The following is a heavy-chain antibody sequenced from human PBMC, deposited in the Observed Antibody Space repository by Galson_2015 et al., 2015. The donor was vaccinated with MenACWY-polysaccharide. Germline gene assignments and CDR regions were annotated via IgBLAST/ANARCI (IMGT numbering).Heavy chain of an antibody. CDR3: ARNPSRLDIAAASH. Sequence: SLRLSCAASGFTFSTYWMSWVRQAPGKGLEWVALIRNDGRKHYPDAVKGRFTISRDNSKNTLYLQMNSLRPEDTAVYYCARNPSRLDIAAASHWGQGALVTVSS. CDR1: GFTFSTYW. J-gene: IGHJ4*02. D-gene: IGHD6-13*01. CDR2: IRNDGRK. V-gene: IGHV3-7*01.